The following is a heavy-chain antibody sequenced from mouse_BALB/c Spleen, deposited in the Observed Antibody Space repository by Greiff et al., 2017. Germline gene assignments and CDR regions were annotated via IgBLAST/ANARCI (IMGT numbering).Heavy chain of an antibody. CDR2: IWSGGST. CDR1: GFSLTSYG. Sequence: QVQLKESGPGLVQPSQSLSITCTVSGFSLTSYGVHWVRQSPGKGLEWLGVIWSGGSTDYNAAFISRLSISKDNSKSQVFFKMNSLQANDTAIYYCARKGGAYGNHYAMDYWGQGTSVTVSS. CDR3: ARKGGAYGNHYAMDY. D-gene: IGHD2-1*01. J-gene: IGHJ4*01. V-gene: IGHV2-2*02.